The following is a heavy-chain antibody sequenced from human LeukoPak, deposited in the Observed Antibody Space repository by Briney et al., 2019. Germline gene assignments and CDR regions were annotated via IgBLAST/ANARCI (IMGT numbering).Heavy chain of an antibody. CDR1: GGSISSYY. CDR3: ARGAIFGVVEYYFDY. J-gene: IGHJ4*02. CDR2: IYTSGST. D-gene: IGHD3-3*01. Sequence: PSETLSLTCTVSGGSISSYYWSWIRQPAGRGLEWIGRIYTSGSTNYNPSLKSRVTMSVDTSKHQFSLKLSSVTAAVTAVYYCARGAIFGVVEYYFDYWGQGTLVTVSS. V-gene: IGHV4-4*07.